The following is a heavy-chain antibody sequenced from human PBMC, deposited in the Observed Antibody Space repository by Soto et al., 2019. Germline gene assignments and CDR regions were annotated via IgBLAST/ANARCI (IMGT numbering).Heavy chain of an antibody. D-gene: IGHD2-15*01. CDR1: GFTFSSYA. CDR3: ARDMVAADEKTRWYYGLAV. J-gene: IGHJ6*02. V-gene: IGHV3-30-3*01. CDR2: ISYDGSNK. Sequence: QVQLVESGGGVVQPGRSLRLSCAASGFTFSSYAMHWVRQAPGKGLEWVAVISYDGSNKYYADSVKGRFTISRYNYSNPLYVRMNRLRAENTAVYYCARDMVAADEKTRWYYGLAVWGQGSTV.